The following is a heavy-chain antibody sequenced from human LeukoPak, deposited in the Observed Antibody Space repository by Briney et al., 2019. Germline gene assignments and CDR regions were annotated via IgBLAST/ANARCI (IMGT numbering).Heavy chain of an antibody. CDR1: GGSISSSSYY. Sequence: SETLSLTCTVSGGSISSSSYYWGWIRQPPGKGLEWIGSIYYSGSTYYNPSLKSRVSISVDTSKNQFSLKLSSVTAADTAVYYCAQMPMFIAVAGFPGDYWGQGTLVTVSS. CDR3: AQMPMFIAVAGFPGDY. J-gene: IGHJ4*02. V-gene: IGHV4-39*01. D-gene: IGHD6-19*01. CDR2: IYYSGST.